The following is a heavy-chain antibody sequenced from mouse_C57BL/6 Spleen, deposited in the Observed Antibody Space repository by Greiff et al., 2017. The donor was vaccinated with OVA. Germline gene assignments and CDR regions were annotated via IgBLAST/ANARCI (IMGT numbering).Heavy chain of an antibody. CDR2: ISSGGSYT. CDR1: GFTFSSYG. J-gene: IGHJ4*01. D-gene: IGHD1-1*01. Sequence: DVKLVESGGDLVKPGGSLKLSCAASGFTFSSYGMSWVRQTPDKRLEWVATISSGGSYTYYPDSVKGRFTISRDNAKNTLYLQMSSLKSEDTAMYYCARQGDYGSSFGAMDYWGQGTSVTVSS. V-gene: IGHV5-6*02. CDR3: ARQGDYGSSFGAMDY.